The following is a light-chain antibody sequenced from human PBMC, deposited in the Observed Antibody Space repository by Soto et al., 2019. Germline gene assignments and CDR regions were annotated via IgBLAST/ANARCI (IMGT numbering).Light chain of an antibody. CDR3: QQRSKWPLS. CDR1: QSIGNY. CDR2: DAS. Sequence: EIVLTQSPATLSLSPGTRATLSCRASQSIGNYLAWYQQKPGQPPRLLNYDASNRATGIPARLSGSGFGTDFTLTIDSLEPEDFGVYYCQQRSKWPLSFGGGTKVDIK. V-gene: IGKV3-11*01. J-gene: IGKJ4*01.